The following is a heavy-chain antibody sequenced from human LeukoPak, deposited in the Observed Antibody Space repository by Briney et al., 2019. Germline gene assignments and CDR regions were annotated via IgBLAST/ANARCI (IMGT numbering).Heavy chain of an antibody. Sequence: GGSLRLSCAASGFTFDDYAMHWVRQAPGKGLEWVSVITGSGGNTYYADSVKGRFTISKDNSKNTVYLQMSSLRVDDTAVYYCAKAPYSSSYLDYWGQGTLVTVSS. V-gene: IGHV3-23*01. CDR3: AKAPYSSSYLDY. J-gene: IGHJ4*02. D-gene: IGHD6-13*01. CDR2: ITGSGGNT. CDR1: GFTFDDYA.